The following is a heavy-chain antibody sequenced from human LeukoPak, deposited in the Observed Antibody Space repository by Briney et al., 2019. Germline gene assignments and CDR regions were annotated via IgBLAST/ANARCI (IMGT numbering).Heavy chain of an antibody. CDR3: ARASGDYVSDYFDY. CDR2: ISYDGSNT. Sequence: PGRSLRLSCAASGFTFSSYAMHWVRQAPGKGLEWVAFISYDGSNTYYADSVKGRFAISRDNSKNTLYLQMNSLRTEDTAVYTCARASGDYVSDYFDYWGQGTLVTVSS. V-gene: IGHV3-30*09. D-gene: IGHD4-17*01. J-gene: IGHJ4*02. CDR1: GFTFSSYA.